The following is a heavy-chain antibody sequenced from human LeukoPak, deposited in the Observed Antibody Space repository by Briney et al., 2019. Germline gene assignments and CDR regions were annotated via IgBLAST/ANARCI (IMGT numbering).Heavy chain of an antibody. Sequence: PGGSLRLSCAASGFTFSSYSMTWVRQAPGKGLEWVATIKQDGEAKHYVDSVKGRFTISRDNAKNSLYLQMNSLRDEDTAVYYCAKGYRDQWLGFDWGQGTLVTVSS. D-gene: IGHD6-19*01. J-gene: IGHJ4*02. CDR1: GFTFSSYS. CDR2: IKQDGEAK. V-gene: IGHV3-7*05. CDR3: AKGYRDQWLGFD.